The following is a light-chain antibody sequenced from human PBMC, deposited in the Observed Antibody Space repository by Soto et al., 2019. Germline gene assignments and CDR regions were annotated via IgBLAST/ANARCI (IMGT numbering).Light chain of an antibody. Sequence: DIHMTQSQSAMSASVGDRVTLPCQASQDIKKFLSWFQQKPGKAPKLLIYDASNLQIGVPPRFGGSGSGTDFTLTITSLRPEDIGTYFCQQYDNLPYIFGEGTRLGNK. CDR3: QQYDNLPYI. CDR1: QDIKKF. CDR2: DAS. J-gene: IGKJ5*01. V-gene: IGKV1-33*01.